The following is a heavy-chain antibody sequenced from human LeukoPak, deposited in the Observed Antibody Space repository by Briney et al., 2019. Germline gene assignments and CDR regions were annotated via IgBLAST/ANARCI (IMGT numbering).Heavy chain of an antibody. D-gene: IGHD3-10*01. V-gene: IGHV1-8*01. CDR2: MNPNSGNT. CDR3: ARGGDYYGSGTWSWFDP. CDR1: GYTFTSYD. J-gene: IGHJ5*02. Sequence: GASVKVSCKASGYTFTSYDINWVRQATGQGREWMGWMNPNSGNTGYAQKCQGRVTMTRNTSISTAYMGLSSLTSEDTAVYYCARGGDYYGSGTWSWFDPWGQGTLVTVSS.